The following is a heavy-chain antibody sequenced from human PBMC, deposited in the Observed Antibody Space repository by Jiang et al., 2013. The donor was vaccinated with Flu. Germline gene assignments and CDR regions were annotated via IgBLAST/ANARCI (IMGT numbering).Heavy chain of an antibody. D-gene: IGHD6-19*01. V-gene: IGHV4-59*02. CDR2: IYYIGNT. CDR1: GGSVSGYY. CDR3: ARFSSGPAVFEF. J-gene: IGHJ4*02. Sequence: PGLVKPSETLSLTCAVSGGSVSGYYWSWIRQPPGKGLEWIGYIYYIGNTNYNPSLGSRATISVDTSTNQFSLRLSSAIAADTAVYYCARFSSGPAVFEFWGQGILVTVSS.